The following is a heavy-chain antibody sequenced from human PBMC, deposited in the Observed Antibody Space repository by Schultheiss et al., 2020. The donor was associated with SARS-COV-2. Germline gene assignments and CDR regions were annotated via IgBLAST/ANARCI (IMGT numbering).Heavy chain of an antibody. CDR2: ISWDGGST. CDR3: AKDIGSSWRGTYLGPDY. Sequence: GESLKISCAASGFTFDDYTMHWVRQAPGKGLEWVSLISWDGGSTYYADSVKGRFTISRDNSKNSLYLQMNSLRTEDTALYYFAKDIGSSWRGTYLGPDYWGQETLVTGSS. V-gene: IGHV3-43*01. CDR1: GFTFDDYT. J-gene: IGHJ4*02. D-gene: IGHD6-13*01.